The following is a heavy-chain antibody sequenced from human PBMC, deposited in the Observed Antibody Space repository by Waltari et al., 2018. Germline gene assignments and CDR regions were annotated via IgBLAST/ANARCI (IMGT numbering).Heavy chain of an antibody. J-gene: IGHJ6*02. D-gene: IGHD3-22*01. Sequence: QVQLVESGGGVVQPGRSLRLSCAASEFTFSSYAIPWVRQAPGKGLEWVAVISYNERNIYYVDSVKGRFTISRDNSKKMLYLQMNSLRAEDTAVYYCARDYCDRRNCHGMDVWGQGTTVTVSS. CDR1: EFTFSSYA. V-gene: IGHV3-30*04. CDR2: ISYNERNI. CDR3: ARDYCDRRNCHGMDV.